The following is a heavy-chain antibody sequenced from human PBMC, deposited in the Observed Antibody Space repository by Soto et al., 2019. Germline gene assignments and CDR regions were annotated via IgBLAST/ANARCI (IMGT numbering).Heavy chain of an antibody. CDR3: ARANNVVRYQRHYYYGMDV. CDR2: IYYSGST. Sequence: ASETLSLTCTVSGGSISSYYWSWIRQPPGKGLEWIGYIYYSGSTNYNPSLKSRVTISVDTSKNQFSLKLSSVTAADTAVYYCARANNVVRYQRHYYYGMDVWGQGTTVTVSS. V-gene: IGHV4-59*01. J-gene: IGHJ6*02. CDR1: GGSISSYY. D-gene: IGHD2-2*01.